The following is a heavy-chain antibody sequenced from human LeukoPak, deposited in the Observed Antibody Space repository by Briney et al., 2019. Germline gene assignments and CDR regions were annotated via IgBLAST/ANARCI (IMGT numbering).Heavy chain of an antibody. CDR2: INPNSGDT. V-gene: IGHV1-2*02. CDR1: GYIFTGYY. D-gene: IGHD3-22*01. CDR3: ARVGYYYDSSGPWFDP. J-gene: IGHJ5*02. Sequence: WASVKVSCKASGYIFTGYYMHWVRQAPGQGLEWMGWINPNSGDTNYAQKFQGRVTMTRDTSISTAYMELSRLRSDDTAVYYCARVGYYYDSSGPWFDPWGQGTLVTVSS.